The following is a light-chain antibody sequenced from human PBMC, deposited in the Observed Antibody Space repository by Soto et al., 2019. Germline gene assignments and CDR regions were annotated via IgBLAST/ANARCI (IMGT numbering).Light chain of an antibody. J-gene: IGLJ3*02. CDR2: RNS. Sequence: QPVLTQPPSVSGAPGQRVTISCTGSSSNIGAGYDVHWYQQLPGTAPKLLIYRNSNRPSGVPDRVSGSKSGTSASPAITGLQAEDEADYYCQSYDSSLSGSVFGGGTKVTVL. V-gene: IGLV1-40*01. CDR3: QSYDSSLSGSV. CDR1: SSNIGAGYD.